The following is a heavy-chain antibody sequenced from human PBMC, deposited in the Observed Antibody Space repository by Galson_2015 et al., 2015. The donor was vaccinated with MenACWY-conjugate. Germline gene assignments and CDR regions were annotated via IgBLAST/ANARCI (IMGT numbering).Heavy chain of an antibody. Sequence: QSGAEVKKPGESLRISCKGSGYSFAYYWINWVRQMPGKGLEWMGRIDPSNSNTNYNPSFQGHVTISADKSNNTAYLQWGSLKASDTAMYYCATMGAATPWGPWYDPWGQGTLVTVSS. CDR3: ATMGAATPWGPWYDP. D-gene: IGHD3-16*01. V-gene: IGHV5-10-1*01. CDR1: GYSFAYYW. J-gene: IGHJ5*02. CDR2: IDPSNSNT.